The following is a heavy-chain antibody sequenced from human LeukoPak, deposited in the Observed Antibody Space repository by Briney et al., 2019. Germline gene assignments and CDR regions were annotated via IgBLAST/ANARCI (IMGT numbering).Heavy chain of an antibody. Sequence: GASVKVSCKSSGFTFTDEYIHWVRQAPGQGLEWMGWINPYSGAINYAQKFQGRVTLTRDTSISTAYMELSRLTSGDTAVYYCARGHGGPSNWLDPWGQGTLVPVSS. CDR2: INPYSGAI. V-gene: IGHV1-2*02. J-gene: IGHJ5*02. CDR3: ARGHGGPSNWLDP. D-gene: IGHD3-16*01. CDR1: GFTFTDEY.